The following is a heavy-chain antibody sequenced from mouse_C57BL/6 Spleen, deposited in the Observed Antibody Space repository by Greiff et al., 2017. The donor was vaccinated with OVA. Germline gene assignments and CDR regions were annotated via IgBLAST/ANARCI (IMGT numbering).Heavy chain of an antibody. V-gene: IGHV5-6*01. D-gene: IGHD2-12*01. Sequence: EVQRVESGGDLVKPGGSLKLSCAASGFTFSSYGLSWVRQTPDKRLEWVATISSGGSYTYYPDSVKGRFTISRDNAKNTLYLQMSSLKSEDTAMYYCARRYDRRFAYWGQGTLVTVSA. CDR2: ISSGGSYT. CDR3: ARRYDRRFAY. CDR1: GFTFSSYG. J-gene: IGHJ3*01.